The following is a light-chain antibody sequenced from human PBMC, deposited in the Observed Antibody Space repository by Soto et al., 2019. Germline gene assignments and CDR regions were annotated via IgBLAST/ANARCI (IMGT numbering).Light chain of an antibody. V-gene: IGLV2-14*01. CDR2: EVT. J-gene: IGLJ1*01. CDR3: SSYASSGTLYV. CDR1: SSDIGGSKY. Sequence: QSALTQPASLSGSPGQSITISCTGTSSDIGGSKYVSWYQQHPGKAPKLMIYEVTYRPSGVSDRFSGSKSGNTASLTVSALQAYDEAEYYCSSYASSGTLYVFVTGTKLTVL.